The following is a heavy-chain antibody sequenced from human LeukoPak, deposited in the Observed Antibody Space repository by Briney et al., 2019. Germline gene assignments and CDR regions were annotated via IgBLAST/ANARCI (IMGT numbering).Heavy chain of an antibody. CDR1: GYTFTSYG. D-gene: IGHD3-3*01. V-gene: IGHV1-18*01. CDR3: ARVAIFGVGGWFDP. J-gene: IGHJ5*02. Sequence: ASVKVSCKASGYTFTSYGISWVRQAPGQGLEWMGWMSAYNGNTNYAQKLQGRVTMTTDTSTSTAYMELRSLRSDDTAVYFCARVAIFGVGGWFDPWGQGTLVTVSS. CDR2: MSAYNGNT.